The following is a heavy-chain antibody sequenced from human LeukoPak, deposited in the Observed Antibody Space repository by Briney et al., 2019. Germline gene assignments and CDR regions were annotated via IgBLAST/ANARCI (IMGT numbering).Heavy chain of an antibody. D-gene: IGHD2-2*01. V-gene: IGHV4-34*01. CDR1: GGSFSGYY. Sequence: SETLSLTCAVYGGSFSGYYWSWIRQPPGKGLEWIGEINHSGSTNYNPSLKSRVTISVDTSKNQFSLKLSSVTAADTAVYYCARKTLVGYCSSTSCYRGGYYYYYMDVWGKGTTVTVSS. CDR2: INHSGST. J-gene: IGHJ6*03. CDR3: ARKTLVGYCSSTSCYRGGYYYYYMDV.